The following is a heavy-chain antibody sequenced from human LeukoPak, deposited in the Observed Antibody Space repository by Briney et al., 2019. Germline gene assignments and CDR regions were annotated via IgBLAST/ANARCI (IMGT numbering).Heavy chain of an antibody. V-gene: IGHV3-64D*06. D-gene: IGHD2-2*01. Sequence: PGGSLRLSCSASGFTFSSYAMNWVRQAPGQGLEYVSAITSNGGSTYYADSVKGRFTISRDNSKNTLYLQMSSLRAEDRAVYYCVKGRCSGSSCYGGDYWGQGTLVTVSS. CDR2: ITSNGGST. J-gene: IGHJ4*02. CDR3: VKGRCSGSSCYGGDY. CDR1: GFTFSSYA.